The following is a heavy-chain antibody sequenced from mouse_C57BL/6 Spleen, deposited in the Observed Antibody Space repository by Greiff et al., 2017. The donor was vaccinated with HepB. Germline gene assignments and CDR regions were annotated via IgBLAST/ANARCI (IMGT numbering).Heavy chain of an antibody. V-gene: IGHV1-42*01. J-gene: IGHJ1*03. D-gene: IGHD1-1*01. CDR3: ARGENYYGSSSYWYFDV. CDR1: GYSFTGYY. CDR2: INPSTGGT. Sequence: EVQLQESGPELVKPGASVKISCKASGYSFTGYYMNWVKQSPEKSLEWIGEINPSTGGTTYNQKFKAKATLTVDKSSSTAYMQLKSLTSEDSAVYYCARGENYYGSSSYWYFDVWGTGTTVTVSS.